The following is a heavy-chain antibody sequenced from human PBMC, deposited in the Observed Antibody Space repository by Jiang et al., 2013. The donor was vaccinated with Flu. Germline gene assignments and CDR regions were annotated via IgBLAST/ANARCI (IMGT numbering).Heavy chain of an antibody. D-gene: IGHD3-22*01. V-gene: IGHV1-24*01. CDR3: ATAYYYDSSGYYHPYFDY. J-gene: IGHJ4*02. CDR2: FDPEDGET. CDR1: GYTLTELS. Sequence: SVKVSCKVSGYTLTELSMHWVRQAPGKGLEWMGGFDPEDGETIYAQKFQGRVTMTEDTSTDTAYMELSSLRSEDTAVYYCATAYYYDSSGYYHPYFDYWGQGTLVTVSS.